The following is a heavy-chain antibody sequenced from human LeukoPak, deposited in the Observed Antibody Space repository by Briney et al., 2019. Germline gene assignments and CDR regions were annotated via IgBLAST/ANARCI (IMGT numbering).Heavy chain of an antibody. D-gene: IGHD4-23*01. CDR3: ARDAGERWTIDFDF. Sequence: GGSLRLSCAASGFTFSSYGMHWVRQAPGKGLAWGAFIWYDGINKYYGDPVKGRFTISRDDSKNTLYLQMNSLSAEDTAVYYCARDAGERWTIDFDFWGQGTLVTVSS. CDR1: GFTFSSYG. V-gene: IGHV3-33*01. J-gene: IGHJ4*02. CDR2: IWYDGINK.